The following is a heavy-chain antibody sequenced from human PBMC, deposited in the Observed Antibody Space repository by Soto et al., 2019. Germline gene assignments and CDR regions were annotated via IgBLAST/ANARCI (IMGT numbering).Heavy chain of an antibody. CDR1: GGSISSGDYY. CDR3: AIDPHPSGYPLLQGMDV. Sequence: QVQLQESGPGLVKPSQTLSLTCTVSGGSISSGDYYWSWIRQPPGKGLEWIGYIYYSGSTYYNPSLKSRVTISVDTSKNQFSLKLSSVTAADTAVYYCAIDPHPSGYPLLQGMDVWGQGTTVTVSS. CDR2: IYYSGST. V-gene: IGHV4-30-4*01. D-gene: IGHD3-22*01. J-gene: IGHJ6*02.